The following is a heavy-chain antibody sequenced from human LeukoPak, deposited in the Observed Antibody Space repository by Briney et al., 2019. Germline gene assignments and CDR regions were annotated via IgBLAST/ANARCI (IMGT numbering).Heavy chain of an antibody. Sequence: GESLKISCKGSGYSLTSYWIAWVRQMPGKGLEWMGIIYPGDSDTRYSPSFQGQVTISADKSISTAYLQWSSLKASDTAVYYCASSIIRGGYYYYMDVWGKGTTVTVSS. CDR2: IYPGDSDT. V-gene: IGHV5-51*01. CDR3: ASSIIRGGYYYYMDV. D-gene: IGHD3-10*01. CDR1: GYSLTSYW. J-gene: IGHJ6*03.